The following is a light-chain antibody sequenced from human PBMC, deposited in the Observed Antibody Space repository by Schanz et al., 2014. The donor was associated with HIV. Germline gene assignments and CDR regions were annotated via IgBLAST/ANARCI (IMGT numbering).Light chain of an antibody. J-gene: IGKJ4*01. V-gene: IGKV3-20*01. CDR2: GAS. Sequence: EIVLTQSPGTLSLSPGERATLSCRASQSVSSSYLAWYQQKPGQAPRLLIYGASRSATGIPDRFSGSGSGTDFTLTISRLEPEDFAVYYCQQYNNLPLTFGGGTKVEIK. CDR1: QSVSSSY. CDR3: QQYNNLPLT.